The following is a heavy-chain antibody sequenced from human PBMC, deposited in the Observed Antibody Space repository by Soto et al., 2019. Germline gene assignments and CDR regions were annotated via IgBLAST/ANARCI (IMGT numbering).Heavy chain of an antibody. CDR1: GFTVSSNY. CDR3: AREESGSYFFDY. V-gene: IGHV3-53*04. D-gene: IGHD1-26*01. CDR2: LYSGGTT. J-gene: IGHJ4*02. Sequence: PGGSLRLSCAASGFTVSSNYMSWVRQAPGKGLEWVSVLYSGGTTYYADSVKGRFAISRHNSKNTLYLQMDSLRAEDTAVYYCAREESGSYFFDYWGQGTLVTVSS.